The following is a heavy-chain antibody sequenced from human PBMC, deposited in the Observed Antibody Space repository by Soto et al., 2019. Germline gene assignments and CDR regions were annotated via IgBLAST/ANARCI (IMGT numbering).Heavy chain of an antibody. CDR2: ICSRSLTT. V-gene: IGHV3-48*02. CDR3: AREDILGTRSFDY. CDR1: GFTFGSYS. D-gene: IGHD1-26*01. J-gene: IGHJ4*02. Sequence: XASLRLSCAASGFTFGSYSMNWVRQAPGRGLEWISYICSRSLTTYYADSVKGRFTISRDNAKNSLYLQMNSLRDEDTAVYYCAREDILGTRSFDYWGQGTLVTVSS.